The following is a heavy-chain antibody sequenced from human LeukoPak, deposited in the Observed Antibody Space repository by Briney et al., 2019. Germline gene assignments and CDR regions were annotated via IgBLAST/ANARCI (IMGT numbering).Heavy chain of an antibody. CDR3: AKGATMIVRGGMDV. J-gene: IGHJ6*02. V-gene: IGHV3-30*18. Sequence: SCKASGGTFSTYGMHWVRQAPGKGLEWVAVISYDGSNKYYGDSVKGRFTISRDNPKNTLYLQMNSLRAEDTAVYYCAKGATMIVRGGMDVWGQGTTVTVSS. CDR1: GGTFSTYG. D-gene: IGHD3-22*01. CDR2: ISYDGSNK.